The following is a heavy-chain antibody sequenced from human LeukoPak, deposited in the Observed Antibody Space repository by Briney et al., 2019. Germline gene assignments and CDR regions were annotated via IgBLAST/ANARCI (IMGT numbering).Heavy chain of an antibody. J-gene: IGHJ3*02. Sequence: ASVKVSCKASGYTFTGYYMHWVRQAPGQGLEWMGWINPNSGGTNYAQKFQGRVTMTRDTSITTAYMELSRLRSDDTAVYYCARSFWIQRVVVDAFDIWGQGTMVTVSS. CDR3: ARSFWIQRVVVDAFDI. CDR1: GYTFTGYY. V-gene: IGHV1-2*02. D-gene: IGHD3-22*01. CDR2: INPNSGGT.